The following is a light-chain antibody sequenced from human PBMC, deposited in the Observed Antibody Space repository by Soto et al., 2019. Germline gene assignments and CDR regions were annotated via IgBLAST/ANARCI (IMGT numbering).Light chain of an antibody. CDR3: QHYGSSPYT. J-gene: IGKJ2*01. V-gene: IGKV3-20*01. Sequence: EIVLTQSPGTLSLSPGERATLSCRASQSVSSTYLGWYQQKPGQAPRLLIYGALSRATDIPDRFSGSGSGTDYTLTITRLEPEDFAVYYCQHYGSSPYTFGQGTKLEIK. CDR2: GAL. CDR1: QSVSSTY.